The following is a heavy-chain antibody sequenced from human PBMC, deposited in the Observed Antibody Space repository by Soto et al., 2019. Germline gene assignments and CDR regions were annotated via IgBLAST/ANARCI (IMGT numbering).Heavy chain of an antibody. CDR2: IYYSGST. V-gene: IGHV4-61*01. Sequence: PSETLSLTCTVSGGSVSSGSYYWSWIRQPPGKGLEWIGYIYYSGSTNYNPSLKSRVTISVDTSKNQFSLKLSSVTAADTAVYYCARDNWNYEGVIDYWGQGTLVTVSS. CDR1: GGSVSSGSYY. CDR3: ARDNWNYEGVIDY. D-gene: IGHD1-7*01. J-gene: IGHJ4*02.